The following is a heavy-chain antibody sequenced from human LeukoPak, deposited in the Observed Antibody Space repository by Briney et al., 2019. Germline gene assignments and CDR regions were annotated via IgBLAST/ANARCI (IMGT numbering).Heavy chain of an antibody. CDR1: GFTFGDYA. D-gene: IGHD2-2*01. V-gene: IGHV3-49*03. CDR3: TRDLYCSSTSCYPYYYYYGMDV. CDR2: IRSKAYGGTT. J-gene: IGHJ6*02. Sequence: GGSLRLSCAAFGFTFGDYAMSWFRQAPGKGLEWVGFIRSKAYGGTTEYAASVKGRFTISRDDSKSIAYLQMNSLKTEDTAVYYCTRDLYCSSTSCYPYYYYYGMDVWGQGTTVTVSS.